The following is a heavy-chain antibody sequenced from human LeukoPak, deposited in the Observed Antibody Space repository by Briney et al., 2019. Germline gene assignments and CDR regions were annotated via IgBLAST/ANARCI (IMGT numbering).Heavy chain of an antibody. V-gene: IGHV3-30*01. D-gene: IGHD3-22*01. J-gene: IGHJ4*02. CDR2: ISYDGSNK. CDR3: ARDYYDSSGYYYEYY. Sequence: PGGSLRLSCAASGFTFSSYAMHWVRQAPGKGLEWVAVISYDGSNKYYADSVKGRFTISRDNSKSTLYLQMNSLRAEDTAVYYCARDYYDSSGYYYEYYWGQGTLVTVSS. CDR1: GFTFSSYA.